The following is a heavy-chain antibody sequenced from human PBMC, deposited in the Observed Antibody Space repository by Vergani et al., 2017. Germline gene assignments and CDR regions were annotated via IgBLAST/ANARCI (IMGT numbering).Heavy chain of an antibody. J-gene: IGHJ4*02. CDR1: GFTFSSYV. V-gene: IGHV3-30*03. D-gene: IGHD2-2*02. CDR2: ISFDGTNE. Sequence: VQLLEPGGDLVQPGGSLRLSCVVSGFTFSSYVMNWVRQAPGKGLEWVVGISFDGTNEYYPDLVKGRFTISRDIAKNTLYLQVRSLRLEDTGVYHCVRDRGLCAGGRCYTEAWDYWGQGTPVTVSS. CDR3: VRDRGLCAGGRCYTEAWDY.